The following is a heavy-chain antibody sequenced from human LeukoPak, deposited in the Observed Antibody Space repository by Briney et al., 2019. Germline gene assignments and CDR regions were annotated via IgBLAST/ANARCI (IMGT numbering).Heavy chain of an antibody. V-gene: IGHV1-2*02. J-gene: IGHJ6*03. D-gene: IGHD6-6*01. CDR2: INPNSGGT. CDR1: GYTFTGYY. CDR3: ARLSANYKYSSSSGYYSYYMDV. Sequence: GASVKVSCKASGYTFTGYYMHWVRQAPGQGLEWMGWINPNSGGTNYAQKFQGRVTMTRDTSISTAYMELSRLRSDDTAVYYCARLSANYKYSSSSGYYSYYMDVWGKGTTVTVSS.